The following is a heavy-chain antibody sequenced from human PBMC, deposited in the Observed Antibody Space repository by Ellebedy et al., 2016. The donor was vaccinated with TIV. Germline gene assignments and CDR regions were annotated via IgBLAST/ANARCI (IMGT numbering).Heavy chain of an antibody. V-gene: IGHV4-39*01. J-gene: IGHJ6*02. Sequence: MPSETLSLTCTVSGGSISSRTRYWGWFRQTPEKGLEWIGTVYFTGTTYYNPSLSSRVTISADTSNNQFSLKLTSVTAADTAVYYCATARREPLYYGVDVWGQGTSVTVSS. CDR1: GGSISSRTRY. CDR3: ATARREPLYYGVDV. CDR2: VYFTGTT. D-gene: IGHD1-14*01.